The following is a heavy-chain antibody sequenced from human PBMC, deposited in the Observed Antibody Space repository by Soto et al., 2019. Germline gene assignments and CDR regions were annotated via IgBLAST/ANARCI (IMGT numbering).Heavy chain of an antibody. D-gene: IGHD5-12*01. CDR1: GGSISSSSYY. V-gene: IGHV4-39*01. CDR2: IYYSGST. J-gene: IGHJ4*02. CDR3: ARQYGYSGSGTDY. Sequence: QLQLQESGPGLVKPSETLSLTCTVSGGSISSSSYYWGWIRQPPGKGLEWIGSIYYSGSTYYNPSLKSRVTISVDTSKNQFSLKLSSVTAADTAVYYCARQYGYSGSGTDYWGQGTLVTVSS.